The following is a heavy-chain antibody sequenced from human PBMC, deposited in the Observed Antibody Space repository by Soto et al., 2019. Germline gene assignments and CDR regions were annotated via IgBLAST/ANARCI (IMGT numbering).Heavy chain of an antibody. CDR2: VIPIFGTA. D-gene: IGHD4-17*01. CDR1: GGTFSSYA. J-gene: IGHJ3*02. Sequence: QVQLVQSGAEVKKPGSSVKVSCKASGGTFSSYAISWVRQAPGQGLEWMGGVIPIFGTANYAQKFQGRVTITADESTSSAYMELSSLRSEDTAVYYCARSDYGGNSFAFDIWGQGTMVTVSS. V-gene: IGHV1-69*12. CDR3: ARSDYGGNSFAFDI.